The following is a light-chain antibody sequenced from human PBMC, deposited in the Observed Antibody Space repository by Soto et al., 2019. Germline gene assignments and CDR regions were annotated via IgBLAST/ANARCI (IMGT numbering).Light chain of an antibody. J-gene: IGLJ2*01. CDR1: SSNVGAGYE. Sequence: QSVLTQPPSVSGAPGQGVTICCTGSSSNVGAGYEVHWYQQVPGTARKLLIYGNSNRPSGVPDRFSGSKSGTSASLAITGLQAEDEADYFCQSYDSSLSGVLFGGGTKLTVL. V-gene: IGLV1-40*01. CDR2: GNS. CDR3: QSYDSSLSGVL.